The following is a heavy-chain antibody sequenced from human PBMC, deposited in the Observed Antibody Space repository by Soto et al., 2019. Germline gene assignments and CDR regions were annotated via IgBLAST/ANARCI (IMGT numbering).Heavy chain of an antibody. J-gene: IGHJ4*02. CDR3: TTAHYYDSSGYHKDY. CDR1: GFPFSNAW. Sequence: GGSLRLSCAASGFPFSNAWMSLVRQAPGKGLEWVGRIKSTTDGGTTDYAAPVKGRFTISKDDSKNTLYLQINSLKPADTAVYSGTTAHYYDSSGYHKDYWGQGTLVTV. V-gene: IGHV3-15*01. D-gene: IGHD3-22*01. CDR2: IKSTTDGGTT.